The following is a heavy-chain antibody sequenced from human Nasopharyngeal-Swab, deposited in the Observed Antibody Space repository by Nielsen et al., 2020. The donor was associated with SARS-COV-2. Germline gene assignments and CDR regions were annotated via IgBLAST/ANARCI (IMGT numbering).Heavy chain of an antibody. V-gene: IGHV5-51*01. CDR2: IYPGDSDT. D-gene: IGHD3-22*01. Sequence: GESLKISCKGSGYRFISYWIGWVRQMPGNGLEWMGIIYPGDSDTTYSPSFQGQVTISADKSINTAYLQWSSLTASDTAMYYCARTAIEGGYYRGDAFDIWGQGTMVTVSS. CDR1: GYRFISYW. CDR3: ARTAIEGGYYRGDAFDI. J-gene: IGHJ3*02.